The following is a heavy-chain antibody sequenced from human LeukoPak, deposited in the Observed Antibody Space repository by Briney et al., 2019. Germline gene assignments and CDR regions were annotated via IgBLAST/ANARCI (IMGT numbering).Heavy chain of an antibody. D-gene: IGHD3-22*01. V-gene: IGHV1-18*01. CDR3: ARWASIGYYDSSGDYPYYFEY. CDR2: ISAYNGNT. CDR1: GYTFTSYG. J-gene: IGHJ4*02. Sequence: GASVKVSCKDSGYTFTSYGISWVPQAPGQGLEWMGWISAYNGNTNYAQKLQGRVTMTTDTSTSTAYMELRSLRSDDTAVYYCARWASIGYYDSSGDYPYYFEYWGPINLVTVSS.